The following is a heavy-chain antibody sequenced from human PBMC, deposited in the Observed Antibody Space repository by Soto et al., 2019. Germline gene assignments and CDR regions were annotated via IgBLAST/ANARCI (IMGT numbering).Heavy chain of an antibody. D-gene: IGHD2-15*01. V-gene: IGHV1-8*01. Sequence: QVQLVQSGAEVKKPGASVKVSCKASGYTFTSYDINWVRQATGQGLEWMGWMNPNSGNTGYAQKFQGRVTMTRNTSISTAYMELSSLRSEDTAVYYCARVPSRIVVVAATSPLDYWGQGTLVTVSS. CDR1: GYTFTSYD. CDR3: ARVPSRIVVVAATSPLDY. CDR2: MNPNSGNT. J-gene: IGHJ4*02.